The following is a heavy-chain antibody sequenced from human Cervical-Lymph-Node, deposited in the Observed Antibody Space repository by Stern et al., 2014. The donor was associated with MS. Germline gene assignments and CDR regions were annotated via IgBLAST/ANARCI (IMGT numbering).Heavy chain of an antibody. J-gene: IGHJ2*01. D-gene: IGHD4-11*01. CDR2: ISGSGDYI. CDR1: GFTFSIYV. V-gene: IGHV3-23*04. Sequence: EVHLVESGGGLVQPGGSLRVSCAASGFTFSIYVMTWVRQAPGRGLEWVSSISGSGDYIRNADSVKGRFTISRDNSKNTLYLQMNSLRAEDTAVYYCAKDVDSNYVRYFDLWGRGTLVTVSS. CDR3: AKDVDSNYVRYFDL.